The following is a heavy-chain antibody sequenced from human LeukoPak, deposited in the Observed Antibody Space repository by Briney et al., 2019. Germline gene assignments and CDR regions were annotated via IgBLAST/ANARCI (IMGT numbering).Heavy chain of an antibody. CDR1: GFTFSSYS. J-gene: IGHJ4*02. Sequence: GGSLRLSCAASGFTFSSYSMNWVRQAPGKGLEWVSSINSRSSNIFYADSVKGRFTISRDNAKNSLYLQMNSLRAEDTAVYYCARGVAVDYWGQGTLVTVSS. CDR3: ARGVAVDY. V-gene: IGHV3-21*01. CDR2: INSRSSNI. D-gene: IGHD6-19*01.